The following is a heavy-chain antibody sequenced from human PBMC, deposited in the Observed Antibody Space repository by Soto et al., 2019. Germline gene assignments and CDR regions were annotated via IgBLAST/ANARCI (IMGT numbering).Heavy chain of an antibody. CDR1: GFNFNIFG. CDR2: ISYDSTIK. D-gene: IGHD3-3*01. J-gene: IGHJ5*02. V-gene: IGHV3-30*18. CDR3: AKVERPLTIFGGKDS. Sequence: QVQLVESGGGVVQPGRSLRLSCAASGFNFNIFGLHWVRQTPGKGLAWVAVISYDSTIKYHADSVKGRFTISRANAKSTLYLQMDSLRTEDTAIYLCAKVERPLTIFGGKDSWGQGALVTVSS.